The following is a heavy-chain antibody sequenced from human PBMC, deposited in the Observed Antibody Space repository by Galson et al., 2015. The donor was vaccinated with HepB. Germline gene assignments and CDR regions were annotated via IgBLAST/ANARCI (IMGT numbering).Heavy chain of an antibody. CDR2: IRWAIGSI. V-gene: IGHV3-9*01. D-gene: IGHD5-18*01. CDR3: AKGKGGYSYGGEFDY. CDR1: GFTFDDYA. Sequence: SLRLPRAASGFTFDDYALHWVRQARGKGLEWVSGIRWAIGSIGYADSVKGRFTISRDNAKNSLYLQMNSLRAEDTALYYCAKGKGGYSYGGEFDYWGQGTLVTVSS. J-gene: IGHJ4*02.